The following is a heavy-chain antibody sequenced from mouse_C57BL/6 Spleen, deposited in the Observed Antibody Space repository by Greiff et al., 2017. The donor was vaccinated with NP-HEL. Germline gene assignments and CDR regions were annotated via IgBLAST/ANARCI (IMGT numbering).Heavy chain of an antibody. Sequence: VKLQESGPGLVAPSQSLSITCTVSGFSLTSYGVDWVRQSPGKGLEWLGVIWGVGSTNYNSALKSRLSISKDNSKSQVFLKMNSLQTDDTAMYYCASDYGSRGGFAYWGQGTLVTVSA. CDR1: GFSLTSYG. CDR3: ASDYGSRGGFAY. CDR2: IWGVGST. V-gene: IGHV2-6*01. D-gene: IGHD1-1*01. J-gene: IGHJ3*01.